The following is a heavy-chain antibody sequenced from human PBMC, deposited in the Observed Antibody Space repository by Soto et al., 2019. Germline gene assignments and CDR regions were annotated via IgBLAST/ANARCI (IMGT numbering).Heavy chain of an antibody. CDR1: GYTFTSYD. Sequence: QVQLVQSGAEVKKPGASVKVSCKASGYTFTSYDINWVRQATGQGLEWMGWMNPNSGNTGYAQKFRGRVTITRNTSISTAHMELSSLKSEDTAVYYCARERTGTTSMDVWGQGTTVTVSS. CDR2: MNPNSGNT. J-gene: IGHJ6*02. D-gene: IGHD1-1*01. V-gene: IGHV1-8*01. CDR3: ARERTGTTSMDV.